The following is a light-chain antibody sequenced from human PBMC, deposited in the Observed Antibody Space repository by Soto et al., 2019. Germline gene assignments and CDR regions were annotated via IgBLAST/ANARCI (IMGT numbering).Light chain of an antibody. J-gene: IGLJ1*01. CDR2: DVS. CDR1: SSDIGAYNY. Sequence: QSALTQPASVSGSPGQSITISCTGTSSDIGAYNYVSWYQQHPGQAPKLMISDVSNRPSGISDRFSGSKSGNTSSLTISGLQAEDEADYYCYSCSRSSGTRYVFGTGTTLTVL. CDR3: YSCSRSSGTRYV. V-gene: IGLV2-14*03.